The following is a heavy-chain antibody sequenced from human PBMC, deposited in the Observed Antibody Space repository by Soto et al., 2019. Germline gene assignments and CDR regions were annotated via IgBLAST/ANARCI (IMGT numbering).Heavy chain of an antibody. CDR1: GYTFTSYA. CDR3: ARVEDYYDSSGPQIAFDI. D-gene: IGHD3-22*01. CDR2: INAGNANT. J-gene: IGHJ3*02. V-gene: IGHV1-3*01. Sequence: ASVKVSCKASGYTFTSYAMHWVRQAPGQRLEWMGWINAGNANTKYSQKFQGRVTITRDTSASTAYMELSGLRSEDTAVYYCARVEDYYDSSGPQIAFDIWGQGTMGTVSS.